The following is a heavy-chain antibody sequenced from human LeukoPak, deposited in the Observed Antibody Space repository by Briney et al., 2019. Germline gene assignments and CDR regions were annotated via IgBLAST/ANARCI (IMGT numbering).Heavy chain of an antibody. Sequence: PGGSLRLSCAASGFTFSSYAMSWVRQAPGKGLEWVSAISGSGGSTYYADSMKGRFTISRDDSKNTLYLQMNSLRAEDTAVYYCAKARYSSGPTDYWGQGTLVTVSS. D-gene: IGHD6-19*01. CDR2: ISGSGGST. V-gene: IGHV3-23*01. CDR3: AKARYSSGPTDY. CDR1: GFTFSSYA. J-gene: IGHJ4*02.